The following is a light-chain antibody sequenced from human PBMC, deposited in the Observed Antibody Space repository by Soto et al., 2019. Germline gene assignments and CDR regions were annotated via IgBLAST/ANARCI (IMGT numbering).Light chain of an antibody. CDR3: QQYGSSPPVT. CDR2: GAS. J-gene: IGKJ5*01. CDR1: QSVSSSY. V-gene: IGKV3-20*01. Sequence: EIVLTQSPGTLSLSPGERATLSCRASQSVSSSYLAWYQQKPGQAPRLLIYGASGRATGIPDRSSGSGSGTAFTLTISRLEPEDFAVYYCQQYGSSPPVTFSQGTRLEIK.